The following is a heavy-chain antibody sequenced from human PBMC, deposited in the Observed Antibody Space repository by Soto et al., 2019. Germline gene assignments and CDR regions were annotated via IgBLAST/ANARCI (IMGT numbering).Heavy chain of an antibody. CDR3: ARRQSSPWFDP. J-gene: IGHJ5*02. CDR1: GGSISSSSYY. Sequence: SETLSLTCTVSGGSISSSSYYRGWIRQPPGKGLEWIGNLYYSGSTYYNPSLKSRVTISVDTSKNQFSLKVNSVTAADTAVYYCARRQSSPWFDPWGQGTLVTVSS. V-gene: IGHV4-39*01. CDR2: LYYSGST. D-gene: IGHD2-15*01.